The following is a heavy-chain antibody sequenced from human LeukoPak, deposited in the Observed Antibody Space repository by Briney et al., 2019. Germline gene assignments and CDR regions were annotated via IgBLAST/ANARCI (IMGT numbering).Heavy chain of an antibody. CDR2: IYHSGST. D-gene: IGHD3-3*01. Sequence: PSETLSLTCAVYGGSFSGYYWGWIRQPPGKGLEWIGSIYHSGSTYYNPSLKSRVTISVDTSKNQFSLKLSSVTAADTAVYYCARDYPEYYDFWSGYYWPFDYWGQGTPVTVSS. CDR3: ARDYPEYYDFWSGYYWPFDY. V-gene: IGHV4-38-2*02. J-gene: IGHJ4*02. CDR1: GGSFSGYY.